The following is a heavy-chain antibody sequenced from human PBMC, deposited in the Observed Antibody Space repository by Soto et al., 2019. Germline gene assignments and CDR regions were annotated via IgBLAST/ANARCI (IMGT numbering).Heavy chain of an antibody. CDR3: ARLNYDFWSGYYDY. D-gene: IGHD3-3*01. CDR1: GGSISSYY. Sequence: SETLSLTCTVSGGSISSYYWSWIRQPPGKGLEWIGYIYYSGSTNYNPSLKSRVTISVDTSKNQFSLKLSSVTAADTAVYYCARLNYDFWSGYYDYWGQGTLVTVSS. V-gene: IGHV4-59*08. J-gene: IGHJ4*02. CDR2: IYYSGST.